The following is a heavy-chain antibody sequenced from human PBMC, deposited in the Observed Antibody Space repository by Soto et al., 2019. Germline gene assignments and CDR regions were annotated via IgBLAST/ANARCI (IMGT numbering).Heavy chain of an antibody. CDR2: INHSGST. CDR1: GGSFSGYY. V-gene: IGHV4-34*01. D-gene: IGHD3-10*01. CDR3: AREHGSGSPYFDY. Sequence: SETLSLTCAVYGGSFSGYYWTWIRQPPGTGLEWIGEINHSGSTNYNPSLKSRVTISVDTSKNQFSLKLTSVTAADTAVYYCAREHGSGSPYFDYWGQGTLVTVS. J-gene: IGHJ4*02.